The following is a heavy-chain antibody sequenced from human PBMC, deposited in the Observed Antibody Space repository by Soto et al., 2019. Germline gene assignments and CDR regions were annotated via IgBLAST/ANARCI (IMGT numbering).Heavy chain of an antibody. CDR3: AKDSNKVSCSLRGRCFDY. CDR1: GFPFSSYV. Sequence: EVQLLESGGGLVQRGGSLRLSCAASGFPFSSYVMSWVRQAPGKGLEWVSGISGGGSNTFYADSVKGRFTISRDNSKNTLLLQMNSLGAEDTAVYYCAKDSNKVSCSLRGRCFDYWGQGIVFTVSS. J-gene: IGHJ4*02. D-gene: IGHD3-10*02. CDR2: ISGGGSNT. V-gene: IGHV3-23*01.